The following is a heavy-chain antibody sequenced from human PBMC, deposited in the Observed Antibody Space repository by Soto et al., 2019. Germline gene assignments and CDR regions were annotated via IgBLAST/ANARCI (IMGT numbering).Heavy chain of an antibody. Sequence: GGSLRLSCAASGFTFSSYSMNWVRQAPGKGLEWVSYISSSSSTIYYADSVKGRFTISRDNAKNSLYLQMNSLRDEDTAVYYCARERDDYDSSGYPAPVYDYWGQGTLVTVSS. CDR2: ISSSSSTI. V-gene: IGHV3-48*02. D-gene: IGHD3-22*01. CDR3: ARERDDYDSSGYPAPVYDY. J-gene: IGHJ4*02. CDR1: GFTFSSYS.